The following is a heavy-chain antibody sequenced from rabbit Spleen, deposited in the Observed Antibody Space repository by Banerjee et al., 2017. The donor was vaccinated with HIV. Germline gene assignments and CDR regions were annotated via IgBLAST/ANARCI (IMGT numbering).Heavy chain of an antibody. J-gene: IGHJ4*01. Sequence: QQLVESGGGLVKPGASLTLTCKASGFSFSSGYDMCWVRQAPGKGLEWIACIYTGNSKTYYASWAKGRFTISKTSSTTVTLQMTSLTGADTATYFCARGLLAGSASWLGYLDLWGPGTLVTVS. CDR2: IYTGNSKT. CDR3: ARGLLAGSASWLGYLDL. CDR1: GFSFSSGYD. D-gene: IGHD3-1*01. V-gene: IGHV1S40*01.